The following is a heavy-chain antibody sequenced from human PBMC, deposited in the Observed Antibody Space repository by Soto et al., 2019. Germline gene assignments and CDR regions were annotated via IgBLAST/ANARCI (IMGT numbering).Heavy chain of an antibody. V-gene: IGHV1-8*01. J-gene: IGHJ6*02. D-gene: IGHD2-2*01. CDR2: MNPNSGDT. CDR3: ARGLYCISNRCDLPYYYFGMDV. Sequence: QVQLVQSGAEVKKPGASVKVSCKISGYAFTTYDINWVRQAPGQGLEWMGWMNPNSGDTGYSQKFKGGVKMPRDTSITPTYMELSSLRAEDTAVYYWARGLYCISNRCDLPYYYFGMDVWGQGTTVTVSS. CDR1: GYAFTTYD.